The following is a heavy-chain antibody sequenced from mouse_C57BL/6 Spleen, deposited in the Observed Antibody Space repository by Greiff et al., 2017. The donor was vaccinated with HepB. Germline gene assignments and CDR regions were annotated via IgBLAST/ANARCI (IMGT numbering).Heavy chain of an antibody. CDR1: GYTFTSYW. V-gene: IGHV1-64*01. CDR3: ARSRTGTRGYIDY. J-gene: IGHJ2*01. CDR2: IHPNSGST. D-gene: IGHD4-1*01. Sequence: VQLQQPGAELVKPGASVKLSCKASGYTFTSYWMHWVKQRPGQGLEWIGMIHPNSGSTNYNEKFKSKATLTVDKSSSTAYMQLSSLTSEDSAVYYCARSRTGTRGYIDYWGKGTTLTV.